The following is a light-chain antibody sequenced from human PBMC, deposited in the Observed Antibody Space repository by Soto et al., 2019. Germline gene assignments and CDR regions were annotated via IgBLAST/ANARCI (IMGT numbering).Light chain of an antibody. CDR2: GAS. V-gene: IGKV3-20*01. CDR1: QSVISNF. Sequence: DIVLTQSPGTLSLSPGERATLSCRASQSVISNFLAWYQQKPGQAPRLLIYGASSRATGIPDRFSGSGSGPDFSLTISRLEPEDCAVYYCQQYGTSPRTFGQGTKVDVK. J-gene: IGKJ1*01. CDR3: QQYGTSPRT.